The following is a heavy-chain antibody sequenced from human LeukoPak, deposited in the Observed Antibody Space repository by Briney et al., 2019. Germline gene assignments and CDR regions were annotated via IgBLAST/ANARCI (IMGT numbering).Heavy chain of an antibody. CDR2: FDPEDGET. J-gene: IGHJ4*02. D-gene: IGHD6-19*01. CDR1: GYTLTELS. V-gene: IGHV1-24*01. Sequence: VASVKVSCKVSGYTLTELSMHWVRQAPGKGLEWMGGFDPEDGETIYAQKFQGRVTTTEDTSTDTAYMELSSLRSEDTAVYYCATVSIIAVAGTPFDYWGQGTLVTVSS. CDR3: ATVSIIAVAGTPFDY.